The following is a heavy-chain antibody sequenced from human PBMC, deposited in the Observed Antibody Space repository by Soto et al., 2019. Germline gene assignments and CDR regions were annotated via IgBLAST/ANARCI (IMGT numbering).Heavy chain of an antibody. D-gene: IGHD3-3*01. V-gene: IGHV3-64*01. Sequence: WGSLRLSCAASGFTFSSYAMHWVRQAPGKGLEYVSAISSNGGSTYYANSVKGRFTISRDNSKNTLYLQMGSLRAEDMAVYYCARGQPSHRYYDFWSGYSGPFDYWGQGTLVTVSS. J-gene: IGHJ4*02. CDR1: GFTFSSYA. CDR3: ARGQPSHRYYDFWSGYSGPFDY. CDR2: ISSNGGST.